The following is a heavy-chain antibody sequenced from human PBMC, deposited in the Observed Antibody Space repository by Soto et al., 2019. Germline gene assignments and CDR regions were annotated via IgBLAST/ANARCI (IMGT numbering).Heavy chain of an antibody. CDR1: GGTFSSYA. CDR2: IIPIFGTA. CDR3: ARRRLEGMGGYFDL. D-gene: IGHD3-16*01. J-gene: IGHJ2*01. Sequence: QVQLVQSGAEVKKTGSSVKVSCKASGGTFSSYAISWVRQAPGQGLEWMGGIIPIFGTANYAQKFQGRVTITADESTSTAYMELSSLRSEDTAVYYCARRRLEGMGGYFDLWGRGTLVTVSS. V-gene: IGHV1-69*12.